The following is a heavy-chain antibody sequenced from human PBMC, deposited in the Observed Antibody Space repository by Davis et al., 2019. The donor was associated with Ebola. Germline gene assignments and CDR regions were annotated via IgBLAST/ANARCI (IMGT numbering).Heavy chain of an antibody. CDR2: VSYDGRHK. D-gene: IGHD5-18*01. J-gene: IGHJ4*02. CDR1: AFTFSLFA. Sequence: PGGSLRLSCAASAFTFSLFAMHWVRQAPGKGLQWVAVVSYDGRHKYYADSVKGRFTISRDNSKNTLYLQMNSLRAEDTAVYYCARARGYSYGEGFDYWGQGTLVTVSS. V-gene: IGHV3-30*04. CDR3: ARARGYSYGEGFDY.